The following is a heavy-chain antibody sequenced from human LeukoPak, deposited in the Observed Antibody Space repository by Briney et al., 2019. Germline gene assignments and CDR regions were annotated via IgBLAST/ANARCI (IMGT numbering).Heavy chain of an antibody. CDR2: ISGSGGST. V-gene: IGHV3-23*01. D-gene: IGHD3-22*01. CDR1: GFTFSSYA. Sequence: PGGSLRLSCAASGFTFSSYAMSWVRQAPGKGREWVSAISGSGGSTYYADSVKGRFTISRDNSKNTLYLQMNSLRAEDTAVYYCAKGPLIPTTMMQRIAYYYYYYMDVWGKGTTVTVSS. J-gene: IGHJ6*03. CDR3: AKGPLIPTTMMQRIAYYYYYYMDV.